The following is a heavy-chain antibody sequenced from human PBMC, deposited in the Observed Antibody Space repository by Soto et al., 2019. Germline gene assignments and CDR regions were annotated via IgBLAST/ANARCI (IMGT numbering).Heavy chain of an antibody. V-gene: IGHV3-23*01. CDR3: AKEGLYYDFWSGHTRIFDY. Sequence: GGSLRLSCAASGFTFSSYAMSWVRQAPGKGLEWVSAISGSGGSTYYADSVKGRFTISRDNSKNTLYLQMNSLRAEDTAVYYCAKEGLYYDFWSGHTRIFDYWGQGTLVTVSS. CDR2: ISGSGGST. D-gene: IGHD3-3*01. J-gene: IGHJ4*02. CDR1: GFTFSSYA.